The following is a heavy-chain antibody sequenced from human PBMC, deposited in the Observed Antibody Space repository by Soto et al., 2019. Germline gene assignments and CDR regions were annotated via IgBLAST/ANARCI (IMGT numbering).Heavy chain of an antibody. J-gene: IGHJ4*02. Sequence: EVQLVESGGGLVQPGGSLRLSCATSGFSFSGYWIHWVRQAPGKGLVWVSHINGDGSSTNYADSVKGRFTISRDYAKNTLYLQMNSVRVEDTAVYYCARGGSYIYGHQYDWGEGTLVTVSS. CDR2: INGDGSST. CDR3: ARGGSYIYGHQYD. V-gene: IGHV3-74*01. D-gene: IGHD3-3*02. CDR1: GFSFSGYW.